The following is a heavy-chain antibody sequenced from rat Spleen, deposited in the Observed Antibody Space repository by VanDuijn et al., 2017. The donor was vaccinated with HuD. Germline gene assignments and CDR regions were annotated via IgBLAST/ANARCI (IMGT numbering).Heavy chain of an antibody. J-gene: IGHJ4*01. CDR3: TRAPGKGYVMDA. CDR1: GFSLTSNG. V-gene: IGHV2S12*01. CDR2: ISSGGHT. Sequence: QVQLKESGPGLVQPSQTLSLTCTVSGFSLTSNGVSWVRQPPGKGLEWIAAISSGGHTYYNSALKSRLSISRDTSKSQVFLKMNSLQTEDTAIYYCTRAPGKGYVMDAWGQGTAVTVSS. D-gene: IGHD5-1*01.